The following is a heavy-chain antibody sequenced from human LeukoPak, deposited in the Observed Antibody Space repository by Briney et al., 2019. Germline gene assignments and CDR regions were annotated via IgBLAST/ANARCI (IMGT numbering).Heavy chain of an antibody. V-gene: IGHV3-23*01. CDR1: GFTFSGYA. J-gene: IGHJ4*02. D-gene: IGHD3-10*01. CDR3: AKSMVQGVIIMEADH. Sequence: PGGSLRLSCAASGFTFSGYAMSWVRQAPGKGLEWVSAISGSGGSTYYADSVKGRFTISRDNSKNTLYLQMNSLRAEDTAVYYCAKSMVQGVIIMEADHWGQGTLVTVSS. CDR2: ISGSGGST.